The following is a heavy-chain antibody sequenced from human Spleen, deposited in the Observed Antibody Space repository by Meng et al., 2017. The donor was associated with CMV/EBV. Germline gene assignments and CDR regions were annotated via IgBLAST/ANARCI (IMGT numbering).Heavy chain of an antibody. CDR2: ISGSGYST. J-gene: IGHJ4*02. CDR3: VKDRGELRPFYFDH. Sequence: GESLKIPCAASGFTFSSYWMHWVCQAPGKGLVWVSGISGSGYSTHSTDFFEGRFTISRDNSKNTLYLQINSLRVEDTAVYYCVKDRGELRPFYFDHWGQGTLVTVSS. D-gene: IGHD1-26*01. CDR1: GFTFSSYW. V-gene: IGHV3-23*01.